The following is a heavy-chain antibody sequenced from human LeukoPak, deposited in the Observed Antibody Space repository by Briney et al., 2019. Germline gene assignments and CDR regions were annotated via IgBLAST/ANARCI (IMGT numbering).Heavy chain of an antibody. Sequence: PSETLSLACTVSGGSITNYFWSWIRQPAGKGLEWIGRMYTNGGTNYNPSLKSRITMSVDTSKNQFSLKLSSVTAADTALYYCVRDGQLGAGTLLDYWGQGTLVTVSS. D-gene: IGHD1-1*01. J-gene: IGHJ4*02. V-gene: IGHV4-4*07. CDR2: MYTNGGT. CDR3: VRDGQLGAGTLLDY. CDR1: GGSITNYF.